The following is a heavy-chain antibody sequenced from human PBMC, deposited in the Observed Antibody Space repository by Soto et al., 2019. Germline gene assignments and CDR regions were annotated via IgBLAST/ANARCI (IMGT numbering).Heavy chain of an antibody. Sequence: EVQLVESGGGLVQPGGSLRLSCVASGFIFSNCWMYWVRQAPGMGLVWVAHINSDGSYTTYADSVKGRFTISRDNAKNPLYLQINSLRDEDTAVYYCVRSIGHYGMDVWGRGTTVTVS. CDR1: GFIFSNCW. D-gene: IGHD3-22*01. CDR2: INSDGSYT. V-gene: IGHV3-74*01. J-gene: IGHJ6*02. CDR3: VRSIGHYGMDV.